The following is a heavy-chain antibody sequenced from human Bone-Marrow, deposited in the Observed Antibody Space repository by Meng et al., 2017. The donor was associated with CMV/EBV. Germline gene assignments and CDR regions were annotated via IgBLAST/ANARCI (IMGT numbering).Heavy chain of an antibody. CDR3: AKTKQPSAGNWFDP. J-gene: IGHJ5*02. CDR1: GFTFSSYA. CDR2: ISGSGGST. D-gene: IGHD2-2*01. Sequence: GESLKISCAASGFTFSSYAMSWVRQAPGKGLEWVSAISGSGGSTYYADSVKGRFTISRDNSKNTLYLQMNNVRADDMAIYYCAKTKQPSAGNWFDPWGQGTLVTISS. V-gene: IGHV3-23*01.